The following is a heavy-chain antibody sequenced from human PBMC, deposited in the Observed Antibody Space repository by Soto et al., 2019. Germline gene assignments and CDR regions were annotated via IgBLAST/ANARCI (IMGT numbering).Heavy chain of an antibody. CDR3: ASGDWWVLMNL. Sequence: ASVKVSCKASGYTFTSYAMHWVRQAPGQRLEWMGWINAGNGNTKYSQKFQGRVSLTRDTSASTAYMELSSLRSEDTAVYYCASGDWWVLMNLWAQRTLVTVSS. V-gene: IGHV1-3*01. D-gene: IGHD2-21*02. CDR1: GYTFTSYA. J-gene: IGHJ1*01. CDR2: INAGNGNT.